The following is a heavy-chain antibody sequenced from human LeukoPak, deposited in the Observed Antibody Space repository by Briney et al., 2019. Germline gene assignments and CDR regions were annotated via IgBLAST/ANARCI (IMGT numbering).Heavy chain of an antibody. CDR2: IDGDGSST. D-gene: IGHD3-10*01. CDR1: GFTFNTYW. Sequence: GGSLRLSCAASGFTFNTYWMYWVRQAPGKGLVWVSRIDGDGSSTTYADSVRGRFTISRDNAKNTLYLQMNSLRAEDTAVYYCARGYSGSGRSYWGQGTLVTVSS. V-gene: IGHV3-74*01. CDR3: ARGYSGSGRSY. J-gene: IGHJ4*02.